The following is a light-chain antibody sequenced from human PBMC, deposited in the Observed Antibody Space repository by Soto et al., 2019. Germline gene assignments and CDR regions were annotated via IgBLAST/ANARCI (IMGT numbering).Light chain of an antibody. CDR1: KLGYKY. CDR2: QNN. J-gene: IGLJ2*01. Sequence: SYELTQPPSVSVSPGQTASITCSGDKLGYKYACWYQQKPGQSPVLVIYQNNKRPSGIPERFSGSNSGNTATLTISGTQAMDEADYYCQAWDSSTADVVFGGGTKLTVL. CDR3: QAWDSSTADVV. V-gene: IGLV3-1*01.